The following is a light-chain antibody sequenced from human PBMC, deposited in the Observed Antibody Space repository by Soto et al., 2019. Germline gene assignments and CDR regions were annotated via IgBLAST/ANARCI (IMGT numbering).Light chain of an antibody. J-gene: IGKJ5*01. CDR1: ESISRH. CDR2: AAS. V-gene: IGKV1-39*01. Sequence: DIQMSQSPSSLSASVGDRVTLTCRAAESISRHLNWYQQKPGRAPDLLIYAASTLQNGVPSRFTGSGSGTEFTLTITGLQLEEFATYYCQQDYSTLATFGKGTRLEI. CDR3: QQDYSTLAT.